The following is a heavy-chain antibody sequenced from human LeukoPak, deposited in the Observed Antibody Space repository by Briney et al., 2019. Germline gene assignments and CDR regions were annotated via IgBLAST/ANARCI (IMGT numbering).Heavy chain of an antibody. D-gene: IGHD3-10*01. CDR2: ISGSGGST. V-gene: IGHV3-23*01. Sequence: GGSLRLSCAASGFTFSSYAMSWVRQAPGKGLEWVSTISGSGGSTYYADSVKGRFTISRDNSKNTLYLQMNSLRAEDTALYYCARGGTNYYYMDVWGNGTTVTVSS. CDR1: GFTFSSYA. J-gene: IGHJ6*03. CDR3: ARGGTNYYYMDV.